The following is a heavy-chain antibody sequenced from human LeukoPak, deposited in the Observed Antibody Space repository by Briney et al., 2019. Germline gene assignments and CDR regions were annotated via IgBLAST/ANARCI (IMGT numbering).Heavy chain of an antibody. J-gene: IGHJ4*02. CDR1: GFTFDDYA. Sequence: GGSLRLSCSASGFTFDDYAVSWFRQAPGRGLEWVGFIRSKAFGGTPEYAASVRGRFTISRDDSKSIAYLQMNSLKTEDTAVYYCTRNTVTVHFDYWSQGTLVTVSS. CDR2: IRSKAFGGTP. CDR3: TRNTVTVHFDY. D-gene: IGHD4-17*01. V-gene: IGHV3-49*03.